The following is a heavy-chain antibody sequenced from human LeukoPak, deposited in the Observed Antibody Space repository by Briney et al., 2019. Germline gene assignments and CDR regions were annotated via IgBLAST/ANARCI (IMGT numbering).Heavy chain of an antibody. CDR1: GDSISTYY. V-gene: IGHV4-4*07. CDR3: AREKMTTITTIDY. Sequence: SETLSLTCSVSGDSISTYYWTWIRQPAGKGLEWIGRIYISGTPNCNPSLRGRVTMSIDTSMNQFSLKLTSVTAADTAVYYCAREKMTTITTIDYWGQGTLVTVSS. J-gene: IGHJ4*02. CDR2: IYISGTP. D-gene: IGHD4-11*01.